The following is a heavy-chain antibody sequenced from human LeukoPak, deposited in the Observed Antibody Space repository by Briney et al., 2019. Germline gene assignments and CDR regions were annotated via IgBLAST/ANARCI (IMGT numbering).Heavy chain of an antibody. V-gene: IGHV4-34*01. Sequence: PSETLSLTCAVYGGSFSGYYWSWIRQPPGKGLEWIGEINHSGSTNYNPSLKSRVTISVDTSKNQFSLKLSSVTAADTAVYYCARVSRGLRYFDWSHIDWFDHWGQGTLVTVSS. CDR1: GGSFSGYY. D-gene: IGHD3-9*01. CDR2: INHSGST. CDR3: ARVSRGLRYFDWSHIDWFDH. J-gene: IGHJ5*02.